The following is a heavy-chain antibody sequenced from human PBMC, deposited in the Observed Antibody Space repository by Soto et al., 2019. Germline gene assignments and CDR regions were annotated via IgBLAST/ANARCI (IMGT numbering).Heavy chain of an antibody. J-gene: IGHJ6*02. CDR3: AKDLSVVPAAKGYYYGMDV. CDR1: GCTFSSYA. Sequence: SVKVSCKASGCTFSSYAISWVRPAPGQVLEWMGGIIPIFGTANYAQKFQGRVTITADKSTSTAYMELSSLRSEDTAVYYCAKDLSVVPAAKGYYYGMDVWGQGTTVTVSS. CDR2: IIPIFGTA. V-gene: IGHV1-69*06. D-gene: IGHD2-2*01.